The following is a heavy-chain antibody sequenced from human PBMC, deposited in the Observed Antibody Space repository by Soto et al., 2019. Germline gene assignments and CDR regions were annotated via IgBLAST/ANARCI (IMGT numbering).Heavy chain of an antibody. D-gene: IGHD2-15*01. CDR1: GFTFSSYG. CDR2: IWYDGSNK. Sequence: QVQLVESGGGVVQPGRSLRLSCAASGFTFSSYGMHWVRQAPGKGLEWVAVIWYDGSNKYYADSVKGRFTISRDNSKNTLYLQMNSLRAEDTAVYYWAREQDFDYYGMDVWGQGTTVTVSS. CDR3: AREQDFDYYGMDV. V-gene: IGHV3-33*01. J-gene: IGHJ6*02.